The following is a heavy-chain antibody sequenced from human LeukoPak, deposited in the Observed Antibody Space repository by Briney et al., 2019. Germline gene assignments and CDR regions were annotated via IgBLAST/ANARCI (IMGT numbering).Heavy chain of an antibody. CDR2: ISSSSSYI. J-gene: IGHJ5*02. V-gene: IGHV3-21*01. CDR1: GFIYSSYS. Sequence: PGGSLRLSCAASGFIYSSYSMNWVREAPGEGLEWVSSISSSSSYISYADSVKGRFTISRDNAKNSLYLQMNSLRAEDTAVYYCARDLGYNPSSWGQGTLVTVSS. D-gene: IGHD5-24*01. CDR3: ARDLGYNPSS.